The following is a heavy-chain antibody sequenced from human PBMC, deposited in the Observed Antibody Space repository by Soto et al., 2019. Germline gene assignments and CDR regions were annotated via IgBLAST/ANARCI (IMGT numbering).Heavy chain of an antibody. CDR1: GGSVRSGNHF. Sequence: SETLSLTCSVSGGSVRSGNHFWNWIRQPPGRGLEWLGYMYYTGVTNYNPSLKSRVSMSVDASKDQFSLNLTSLTAADTAVYYCARGGEPLGYYGLDVWGQGTTVTVSS. J-gene: IGHJ6*02. CDR3: ARGGEPLGYYGLDV. CDR2: MYYTGVT. V-gene: IGHV4-61*01.